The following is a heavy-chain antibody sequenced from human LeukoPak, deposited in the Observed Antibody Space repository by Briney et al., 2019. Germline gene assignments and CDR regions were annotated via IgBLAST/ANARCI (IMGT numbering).Heavy chain of an antibody. V-gene: IGHV1-69*13. Sequence: GASVKVSCESSGYTFGNFGINWVRQVPGQGLEWMGGIIPIFGTANYAQKFQGRVTITADESTSTAYMELSSLRSEDTAVYYCASPSRYCSSTSCYGYWGQGTLVTVSS. D-gene: IGHD2-2*01. CDR3: ASPSRYCSSTSCYGY. J-gene: IGHJ4*02. CDR1: GYTFGNFG. CDR2: IIPIFGTA.